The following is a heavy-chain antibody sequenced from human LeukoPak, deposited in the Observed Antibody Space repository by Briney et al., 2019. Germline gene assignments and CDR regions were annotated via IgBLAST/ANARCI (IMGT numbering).Heavy chain of an antibody. D-gene: IGHD3/OR15-3a*01. CDR2: ISLDGNNE. Sequence: PGGSLRLSCAASGFTFRNYYMHWFRQAPGKGREWVAVISLDGNNEYYADSVKGRFSLSRDNSMNTLYLQLNSLRTEDTAMYYCARDLSGQWTYDYWGQGTLVTVSS. J-gene: IGHJ4*01. CDR1: GFTFRNYY. V-gene: IGHV3-30-3*01. CDR3: ARDLSGQWTYDY.